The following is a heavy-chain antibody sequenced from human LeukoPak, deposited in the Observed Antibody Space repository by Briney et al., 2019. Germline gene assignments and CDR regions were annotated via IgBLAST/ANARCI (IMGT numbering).Heavy chain of an antibody. D-gene: IGHD2-15*01. J-gene: IGHJ4*02. Sequence: PSETLSLTCTVSGGSISSSSYYWGWIRQPPGKGLEWIGGIYYSGSTYYNPSLKSRVTISVDTSKNQFSLKLSSVTAADTAVYYCARRRYCSGGSCYPPDYWGQGTLVTVSS. CDR1: GGSISSSSYY. CDR2: IYYSGST. CDR3: ARRRYCSGGSCYPPDY. V-gene: IGHV4-39*01.